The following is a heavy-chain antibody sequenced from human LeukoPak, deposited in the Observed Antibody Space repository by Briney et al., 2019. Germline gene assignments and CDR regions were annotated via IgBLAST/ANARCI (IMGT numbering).Heavy chain of an antibody. Sequence: PGGSLRLYCAASGFTFSSYTMSWVRQAPGKGLEWVSTITTSDGNTYYADSVKGRFTVSRDNSKNTLFLQMNRLRAEDTAVYYCAKDGGLWVSAHWGDSWGRGTLVTVSS. CDR1: GFTFSSYT. D-gene: IGHD7-27*01. CDR3: AKDGGLWVSAHWGDS. V-gene: IGHV3-23*01. J-gene: IGHJ4*02. CDR2: ITTSDGNT.